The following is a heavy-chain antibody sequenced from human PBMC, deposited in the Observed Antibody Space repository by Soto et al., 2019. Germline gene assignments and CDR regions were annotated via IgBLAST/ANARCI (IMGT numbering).Heavy chain of an antibody. Sequence: PGGSLRLSCAASGFTFSSYWMNWVRQAPGKGLEWVANIKQDGSEKNYVESVKGRFTISRDNAKNSLYLQMDSLRAEDTAVYYCARVGTWYNYFYHYYMDVWGKGTTVTASS. J-gene: IGHJ6*03. CDR3: ARVGTWYNYFYHYYMDV. D-gene: IGHD1-1*01. V-gene: IGHV3-7*01. CDR2: IKQDGSEK. CDR1: GFTFSSYW.